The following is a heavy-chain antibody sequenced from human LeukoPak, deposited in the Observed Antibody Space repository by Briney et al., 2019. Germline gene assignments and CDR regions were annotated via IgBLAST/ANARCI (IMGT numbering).Heavy chain of an antibody. V-gene: IGHV3-23*01. CDR1: GITLSNYG. CDR3: ARASGYSGYDPFDY. CDR2: ISDSGGRT. D-gene: IGHD5-12*01. Sequence: QSGGSLRLSCAVSGITLSNYGMSWVRQAPGKGLEWVAGISDSGGRTNYADSAKGRFTISRDNPKNTLYLQMNSLRAEDTAVYYCARASGYSGYDPFDYWGQGTLVTVSS. J-gene: IGHJ4*02.